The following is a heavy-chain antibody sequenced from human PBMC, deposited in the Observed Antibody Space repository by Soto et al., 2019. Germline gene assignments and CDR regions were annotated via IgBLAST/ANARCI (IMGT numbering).Heavy chain of an antibody. CDR2: IYYSGST. CDR3: ATVKERFGYYYYMDV. CDR1: GSSISSGCYY. J-gene: IGHJ6*03. V-gene: IGHV4-31*03. Sequence: SETLSLTCTVSGSSISSGCYYWRWIRQHPGKGLEWIGYIYYSGSTYYNPSLESRVTISVDTSKNQFSLKLSSVTAADTAVYYCATVKERFGYYYYMDVWGKGTTVTVSS. D-gene: IGHD3-10*01.